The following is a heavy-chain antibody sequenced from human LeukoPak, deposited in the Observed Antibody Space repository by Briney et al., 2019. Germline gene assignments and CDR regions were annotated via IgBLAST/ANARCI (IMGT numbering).Heavy chain of an antibody. Sequence: TGGSLRLSCAASGFTFSSYSMNWVRQATGKGLEWVSSISSSSSYIYYEDSVKGRFTISRDNAKNSLYLQMNSLRAEDTAVYYCASRQGFDYWGQGTLVTVSS. CDR2: ISSSSSYI. J-gene: IGHJ4*02. CDR1: GFTFSSYS. CDR3: ASRQGFDY. V-gene: IGHV3-21*01.